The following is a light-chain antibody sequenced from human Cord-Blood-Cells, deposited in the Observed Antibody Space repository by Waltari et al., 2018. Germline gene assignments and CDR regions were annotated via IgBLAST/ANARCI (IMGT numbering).Light chain of an antibody. Sequence: EIVLTPSPGTLSWSPGERATLPCRASQSVSSSYLAWYQQKPGQAPRLLIYGASSRATGIPDRFSGSGSGTDFTLTISRLEPEDFAVYYCQQYGSSPYTFGQGTKLEIK. CDR2: GAS. V-gene: IGKV3-20*01. J-gene: IGKJ2*01. CDR1: QSVSSSY. CDR3: QQYGSSPYT.